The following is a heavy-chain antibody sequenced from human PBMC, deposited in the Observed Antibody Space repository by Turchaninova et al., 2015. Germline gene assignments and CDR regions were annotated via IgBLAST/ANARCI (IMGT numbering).Heavy chain of an antibody. Sequence: QVQLQQWGAGLLKPSETLSLTCAVYGGSFSGYYWSWIRQPPGKGLEWIGEVNHSGSPKYNPSLKGRVTISVATSKNRFSLKLGSVTSADTAVYYCASPMYSSSTTTTVPGMDVWGQGTTVTVSS. J-gene: IGHJ6*02. CDR3: ASPMYSSSTTTTVPGMDV. D-gene: IGHD6-19*01. V-gene: IGHV4-34*01. CDR2: VNHSGSP. CDR1: GGSFSGYY.